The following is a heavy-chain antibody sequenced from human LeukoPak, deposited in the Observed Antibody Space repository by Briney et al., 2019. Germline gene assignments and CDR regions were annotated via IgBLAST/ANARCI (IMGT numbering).Heavy chain of an antibody. D-gene: IGHD3-10*01. V-gene: IGHV4-39*07. CDR1: GGSISSSSYY. CDR2: IYTSGST. CDR3: ARGGDTTDY. Sequence: SETLSLTCTVSGGSISSSSYYWGWIRQPPGKGLEWIGRIYTSGSTNYNPSIKSRVTMSVDTSKNQFSLKLSSVTAADTAVYYCARGGDTTDYWGQGTLVTVSS. J-gene: IGHJ4*02.